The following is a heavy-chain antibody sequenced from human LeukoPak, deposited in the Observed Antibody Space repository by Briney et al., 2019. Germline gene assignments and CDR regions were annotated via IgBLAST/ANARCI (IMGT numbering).Heavy chain of an antibody. CDR3: QSRFLEWLLDY. J-gene: IGHJ4*02. V-gene: IGHV4-39*01. CDR1: GGSISSNNYY. Sequence: SETLSLTCTVSGGSISSNNYYWGWIRQPPGKGLEWIGSIYYGGYTYYSPSLKSRVTISVDTSKNQSSLKLSSVTAADTAIYYCQSRFLEWLLDYWGQGTLVTVSS. CDR2: IYYGGYT. D-gene: IGHD3-3*01.